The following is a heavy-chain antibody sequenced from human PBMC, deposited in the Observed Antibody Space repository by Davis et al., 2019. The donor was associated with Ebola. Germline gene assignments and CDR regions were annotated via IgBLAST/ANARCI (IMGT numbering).Heavy chain of an antibody. D-gene: IGHD5-18*01. CDR2: VHGPGHT. V-gene: IGHV4-4*02. CDR3: AREGGYPYAIDY. CDR1: GGSISSTNW. J-gene: IGHJ4*02. Sequence: PSETLSLTCAVSGGSISSTNWWAWVRQPPGKGLEWIGEVHGPGHTDYNPSLESRVTISADKSNNQFSLSLTSVTAADTAVYFCAREGGYPYAIDYWGQGILVTVSS.